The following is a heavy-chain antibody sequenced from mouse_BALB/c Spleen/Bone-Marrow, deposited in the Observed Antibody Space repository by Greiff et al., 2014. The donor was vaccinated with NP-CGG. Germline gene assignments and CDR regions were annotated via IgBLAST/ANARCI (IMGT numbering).Heavy chain of an antibody. CDR2: IWAGGST. Sequence: VHLVESGPGLVAPSQSLSITCTDSGFSFTSYGVHWVRQPPGKVLEWLGVIWAGGSTNYNSALMSRLSISKDNSKSQVFLKMNSLQTDDTAMYYCARGSYYEGAMDYWGQGTSVTVSS. J-gene: IGHJ4*01. D-gene: IGHD1-1*01. V-gene: IGHV2-9*02. CDR3: ARGSYYEGAMDY. CDR1: GFSFTSYG.